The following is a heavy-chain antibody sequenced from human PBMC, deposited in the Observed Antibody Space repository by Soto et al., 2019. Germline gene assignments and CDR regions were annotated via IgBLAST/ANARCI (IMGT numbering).Heavy chain of an antibody. CDR3: ARGHPSNDYGSGSSFYT. J-gene: IGHJ5*02. Sequence: QVHLVQSGTEVKKPGTSMKVSCRASGYTFTSYAINWVRQAPGQGLEWVGRIIAYNGNTHSAQKLQGRVTMTIDTSTSTAYMELRSLRSDDTAVYYCARGHPSNDYGSGSSFYTWGQGTLLTVSA. V-gene: IGHV1-18*01. D-gene: IGHD3-10*01. CDR2: IIAYNGNT. CDR1: GYTFTSYA.